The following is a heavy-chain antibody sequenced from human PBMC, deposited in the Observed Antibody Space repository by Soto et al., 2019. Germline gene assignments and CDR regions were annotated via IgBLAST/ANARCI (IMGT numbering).Heavy chain of an antibody. D-gene: IGHD3-22*01. V-gene: IGHV1-58*01. CDR3: AATLDWGSYDFGGYPS. CDR2: IVVAGGKT. J-gene: IGHJ4*02. Sequence: SVKVSCKGFGFTFSRAAVQWVRQARGQGLEWIGWIVVAGGKTDYAPNLQERVTITRDMSTSTVYMELSDLSSEDTAVYYCAATLDWGSYDFGGYPSWGQGTLVTVSS. CDR1: GFTFSRAA.